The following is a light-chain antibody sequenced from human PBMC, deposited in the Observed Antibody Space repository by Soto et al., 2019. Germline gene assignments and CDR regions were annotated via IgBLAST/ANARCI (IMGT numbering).Light chain of an antibody. V-gene: IGKV3D-15*01. CDR3: QQYYNWPVT. CDR2: AAS. CDR1: ESIGDY. J-gene: IGKJ4*01. Sequence: EIVLTQSPGALSLSPGDRATLSCWASESIGDYLAWYQQRPGQAPRLLIYAASRRASGTPPRFSGSGSGTEFTLTVDSLQSEDIAVYYCQQYYNWPVTFGGGTKVDIK.